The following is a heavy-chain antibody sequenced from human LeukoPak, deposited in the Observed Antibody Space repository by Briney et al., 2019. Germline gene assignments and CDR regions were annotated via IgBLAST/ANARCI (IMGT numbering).Heavy chain of an antibody. J-gene: IGHJ4*02. Sequence: AGGSLRLSCAASGFTVSSSYMSWVRQAPGKGLEWVSVIYSDGSTYYTDSVKGRLTISRDNSKNMLYLQMNNLRAEDMAVYYCARAIGAADSYWSQGTLVTVSS. CDR3: ARAIGAADSY. V-gene: IGHV3-53*01. CDR2: IYSDGST. CDR1: GFTVSSSY. D-gene: IGHD6-13*01.